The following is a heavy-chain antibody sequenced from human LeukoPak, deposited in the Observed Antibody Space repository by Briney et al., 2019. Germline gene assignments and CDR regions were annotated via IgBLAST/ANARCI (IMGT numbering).Heavy chain of an antibody. V-gene: IGHV1-2*04. Sequence: ASVTVSCKASGYTFTGYYMHWVRQAPGQGLEWMGWINPNSGGTNYAQKFQGWVTMTRDTSISTAYMELSRLRSDDTAVYYCARDRGPMRDYSSRGVSYGMDVWGQGTTVTVSS. CDR1: GYTFTGYY. J-gene: IGHJ6*02. CDR2: INPNSGGT. D-gene: IGHD6-13*01. CDR3: ARDRGPMRDYSSRGVSYGMDV.